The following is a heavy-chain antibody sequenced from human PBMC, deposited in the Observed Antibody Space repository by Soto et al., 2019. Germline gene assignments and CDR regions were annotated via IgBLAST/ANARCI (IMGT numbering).Heavy chain of an antibody. Sequence: EVHLVESGGGLVKPGGSLRVSCATSGFTFSTYSMNWVRQAPGKGLEWASSVTSSTTFMDYADSVKGRFTVSRDDAKSSLFLQMSSLRGDDAAVYYCARSQRNGAMDVWGQGTTVTVSS. V-gene: IGHV3-21*01. J-gene: IGHJ6*02. CDR1: GFTFSTYS. D-gene: IGHD2-8*01. CDR2: VTSSTTFM. CDR3: ARSQRNGAMDV.